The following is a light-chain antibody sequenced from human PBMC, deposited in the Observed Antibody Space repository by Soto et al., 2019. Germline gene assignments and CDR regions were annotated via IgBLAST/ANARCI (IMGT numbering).Light chain of an antibody. CDR3: QAWGTGIGV. CDR2: ITSDGTH. CDR1: SGHSNNA. J-gene: IGLJ3*02. V-gene: IGLV4-69*01. Sequence: QSVLTQPPSASASLGASVKLTCTVSSGHSNNAIAWLQQQPEKSPRYLMKITSDGTHNRGDGIPDRFSGSSSGAERHLIISRLQSEDEADYYCQAWGTGIGVFGGGTQLTVL.